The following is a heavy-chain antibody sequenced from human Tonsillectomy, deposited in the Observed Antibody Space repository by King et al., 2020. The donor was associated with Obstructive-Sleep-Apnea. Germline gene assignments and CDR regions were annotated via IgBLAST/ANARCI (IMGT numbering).Heavy chain of an antibody. V-gene: IGHV4-31*03. J-gene: IGHJ4*02. CDR1: GGSISSGGYY. D-gene: IGHD4/OR15-4a*01. CDR2: IYYSGST. Sequence: VQLQESGPGLVKPSQTLSLTCTVSGGSISSGGYYWSWIRQHPGKGLEWIGYIYYSGSTYYTPSLKSRVTISVDTSKNQFSLKLSSVTAADTAVYYCARTGDKDGSNSPFDYWGQGTLVTVSS. CDR3: ARTGDKDGSNSPFDY.